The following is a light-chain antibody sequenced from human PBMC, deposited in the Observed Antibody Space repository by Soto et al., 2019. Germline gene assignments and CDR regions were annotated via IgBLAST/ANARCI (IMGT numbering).Light chain of an antibody. CDR3: VSWDDSLSGLV. J-gene: IGLJ1*01. CDR2: SNN. CDR1: SSNIGSNT. V-gene: IGLV1-44*01. Sequence: VLTQPPSASGTPGQRVTISCSGSSSNIGSNTVNWYQQLPGTAPKLLIYSNNQRPSGVPDRFSGSKSGTSASLAISGLQSEDEADYYCVSWDDSLSGLVFGTGTKVNVL.